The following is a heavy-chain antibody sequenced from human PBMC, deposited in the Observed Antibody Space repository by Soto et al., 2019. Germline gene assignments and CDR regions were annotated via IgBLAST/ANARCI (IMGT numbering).Heavy chain of an antibody. CDR3: AKGQRSHPYDILTGRPSWDYYDSSGYPLDY. J-gene: IGHJ4*02. CDR1: GFTFSSYA. D-gene: IGHD3-22*01. Sequence: EVQLLESGGGLVQPGGSLRLSCAASGFTFSSYAMSWVRQAPGKGLEWVSAISGSGGSTYYADSVKGRFTISRDNSKNTLYLQMNSLRAEDTAVYYCAKGQRSHPYDILTGRPSWDYYDSSGYPLDYWGQGTLVTVSS. CDR2: ISGSGGST. V-gene: IGHV3-23*01.